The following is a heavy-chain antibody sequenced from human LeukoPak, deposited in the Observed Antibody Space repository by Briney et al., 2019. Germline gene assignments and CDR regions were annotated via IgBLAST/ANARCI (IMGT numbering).Heavy chain of an antibody. V-gene: IGHV3-23*01. D-gene: IGHD3-16*02. J-gene: IGHJ4*02. Sequence: GGSLRLSCAASGFTFSSYATSWVRQAPGKGLEWVSAISGSGGSTYCADSVKGRFTISRDNSKNTLYLQMNSLRAEDTAVYYCAKDGVRVTFLSPRDYIWGSYRLGYFDYWGQGTLVTVSS. CDR1: GFTFSSYA. CDR2: ISGSGGST. CDR3: AKDGVRVTFLSPRDYIWGSYRLGYFDY.